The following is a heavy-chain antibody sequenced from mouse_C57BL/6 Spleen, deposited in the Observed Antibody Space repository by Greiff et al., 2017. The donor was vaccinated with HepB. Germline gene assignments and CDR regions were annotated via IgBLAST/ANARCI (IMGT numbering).Heavy chain of an antibody. Sequence: EVQWVESGEGLVKPGGSLKLSCAASGFTFSSYAMSWVRQTPEKRLEWVAYISSGGDYIYYADTVKGRFTISRDNARNTLYLQMSSLKSEDTAMYYCTRDEGRMITGDYYAMDYWGQGTSVTVSS. J-gene: IGHJ4*01. D-gene: IGHD2-4*01. V-gene: IGHV5-9-1*02. CDR1: GFTFSSYA. CDR3: TRDEGRMITGDYYAMDY. CDR2: ISSGGDYI.